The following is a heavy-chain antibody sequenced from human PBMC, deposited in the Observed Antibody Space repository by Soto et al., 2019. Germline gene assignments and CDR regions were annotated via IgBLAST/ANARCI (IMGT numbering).Heavy chain of an antibody. V-gene: IGHV3-23*01. CDR3: AKEVASMITFGGVIEY. CDR2: ISGSGGST. CDR1: GFTFSSYA. J-gene: IGHJ4*02. Sequence: GGSLRLSCAASGFTFSSYAMSWVRQAPGKGLEWVSAISGSGGSTYYADSVKGRFTVSRDNSKNTLYLQMNSLRAEDTAVYYCAKEVASMITFGGVIEYWGQGTLVTVSS. D-gene: IGHD3-16*02.